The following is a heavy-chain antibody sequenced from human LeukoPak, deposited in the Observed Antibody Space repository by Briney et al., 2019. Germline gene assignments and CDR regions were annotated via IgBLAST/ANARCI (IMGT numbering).Heavy chain of an antibody. J-gene: IGHJ4*02. CDR1: GFTFSSYG. Sequence: GRSLRLSCAASGFTFSSYGMHWVRQAPGKGLEWVAVIWYDGSNKYYADSVKGRFTISRDNSKNTLYLQMNSLRAEDTAVYYCARDPRYSSSWYYVDYWGQGTLVTVSS. CDR3: ARDPRYSSSWYYVDY. CDR2: IWYDGSNK. V-gene: IGHV3-33*01. D-gene: IGHD6-13*01.